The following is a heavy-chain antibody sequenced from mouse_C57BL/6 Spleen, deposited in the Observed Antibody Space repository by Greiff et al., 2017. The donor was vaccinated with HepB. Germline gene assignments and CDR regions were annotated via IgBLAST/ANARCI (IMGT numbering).Heavy chain of an antibody. V-gene: IGHV1-26*01. J-gene: IGHJ4*01. CDR1: GYTFTDYY. Sequence: EVQLQQSGPELVKPGASVKISCKASGYTFTDYYMNWVKQSHGKSLEWIGDINPNNGGTSYNQKFKGKATLTVDKSSSTAYMELRSLTSEDSAVYHCARRIYDYNYAMDYWGQGTSVTVSS. D-gene: IGHD2-4*01. CDR3: ARRIYDYNYAMDY. CDR2: INPNNGGT.